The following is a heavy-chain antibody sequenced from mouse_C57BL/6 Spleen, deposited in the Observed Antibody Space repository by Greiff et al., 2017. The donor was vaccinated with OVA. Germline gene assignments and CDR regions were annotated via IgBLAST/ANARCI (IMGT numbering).Heavy chain of an antibody. V-gene: IGHV1-80*01. Sequence: QVQLQQSGAELVKPGASVKISCKASGYAFSSYWMNWVKQRPGKGLEGIGQIYPGDGDTNYNGKLKGKATLTADKSSSTAYMQLSSLTSEDSAVYFCARYIGYGSSYVYAMDYWGQGTSVTVSS. CDR2: IYPGDGDT. CDR1: GYAFSSYW. D-gene: IGHD1-1*01. J-gene: IGHJ4*01. CDR3: ARYIGYGSSYVYAMDY.